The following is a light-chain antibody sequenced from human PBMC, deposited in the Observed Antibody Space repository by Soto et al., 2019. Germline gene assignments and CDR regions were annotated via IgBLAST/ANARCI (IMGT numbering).Light chain of an antibody. V-gene: IGLV1-44*01. CDR3: AAWDDSLDGLV. J-gene: IGLJ2*01. CDR2: SNN. Sequence: QTVVTQPPSASGTPGQRVTISCSGSSSNIGSNAVSWYQQIPGAAPTLLMFSNNQRPSGVPDRFSGSKSGTAASLAISGLQSEDEADFYCAAWDDSLDGLVFGGGTKLTVL. CDR1: SSNIGSNA.